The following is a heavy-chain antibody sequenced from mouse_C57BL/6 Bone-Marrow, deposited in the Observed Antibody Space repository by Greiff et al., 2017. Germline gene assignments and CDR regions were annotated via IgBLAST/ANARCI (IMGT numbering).Heavy chain of an antibody. CDR1: GYSFTGYY. J-gene: IGHJ2*01. CDR3: ANLDY. Sequence: EVQLQQSGPELVKPGASVKISCKASGYSFTGYYMNWVKQSPEKSLEWIGEINPSTGGTTYNQKFKAKATLTVDKSSSPAYMQLKSLTSEDSAVYYCANLDYWGRGTTLTVSS. CDR2: INPSTGGT. V-gene: IGHV1-42*01.